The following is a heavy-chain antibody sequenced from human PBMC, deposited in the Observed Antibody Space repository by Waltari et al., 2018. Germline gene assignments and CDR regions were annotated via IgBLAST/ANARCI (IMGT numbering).Heavy chain of an antibody. Sequence: QVQLVESGGGLVKPGGSLRLSCAASGFTFSDYYMSWIRQAPGKGREWVYYISSSGSTIYCADSVKGRFTISRDNAKNSLYLQMNSLRAEDTAVYYCARVYCSSTSCRYYYGMDVWGQGTTVTVSS. CDR3: ARVYCSSTSCRYYYGMDV. CDR1: GFTFSDYY. D-gene: IGHD2-2*01. V-gene: IGHV3-11*01. J-gene: IGHJ6*02. CDR2: ISSSGSTI.